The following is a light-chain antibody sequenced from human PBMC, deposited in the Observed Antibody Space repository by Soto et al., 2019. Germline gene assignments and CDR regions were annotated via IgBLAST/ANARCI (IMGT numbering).Light chain of an antibody. CDR2: GAS. CDR3: QQSYSTSYS. CDR1: ESISHY. V-gene: IGKV1-39*01. Sequence: DLQMTQSPPSLSASVGDRVTITCRTSESISHYLNWYQKKPGTAPKLLIYGASNLHSGAPSRFSGSGYGTEFTLTISSLQPEDFATYYCQQSYSTSYSFGQGTKLEIK. J-gene: IGKJ2*03.